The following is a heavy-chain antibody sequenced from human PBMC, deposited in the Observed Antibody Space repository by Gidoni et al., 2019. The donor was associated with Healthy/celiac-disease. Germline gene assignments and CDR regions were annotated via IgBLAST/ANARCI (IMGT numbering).Heavy chain of an antibody. V-gene: IGHV3-23*01. CDR3: AKDHSGSYYTRYFDS. Sequence: EVQLLESGGGLVQPGGSLSLSCAASGFTFGSYARRWVRQAPGKGLGWVSVIHGSSGTTYYADSVRGRFTISRDNSKNTLYLQMNSLRAEDTAVFYCAKDHSGSYYTRYFDSWGQGTLVTVSS. CDR2: IHGSSGTT. J-gene: IGHJ4*02. CDR1: GFTFGSYA. D-gene: IGHD1-26*01.